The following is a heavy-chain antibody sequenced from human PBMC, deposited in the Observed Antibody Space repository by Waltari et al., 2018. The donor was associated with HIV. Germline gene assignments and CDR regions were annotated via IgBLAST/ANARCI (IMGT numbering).Heavy chain of an antibody. V-gene: IGHV1-69*04. D-gene: IGHD5-12*01. Sequence: QVRLVQSGAEVKKPGSSVTTSCKASGDTFSSNAVTWVRQAPGQGLEWMGRIIPVLHTADYAQKFQGRVTITVDRSTATVYMELSSLRSDDTAVYYCARGRGIHLGMDVWGQGTTVTVSS. CDR1: GDTFSSNA. CDR2: IIPVLHTA. CDR3: ARGRGIHLGMDV. J-gene: IGHJ6*02.